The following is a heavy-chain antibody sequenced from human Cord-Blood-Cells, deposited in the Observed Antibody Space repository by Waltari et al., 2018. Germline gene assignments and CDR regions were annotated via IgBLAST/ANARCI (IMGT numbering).Heavy chain of an antibody. Sequence: QVQLVESGGGVVQPGRSLRLSCAASGFPFSSYGMHWVRQAPGKGLEWVTVISYDGSNKYYADYVKGRFTISRDNSKNTLYLQMNSLRAEDTAVYYCAKDEIQGATGTFDYWGQGTLVTVSS. D-gene: IGHD1-1*01. CDR2: ISYDGSNK. V-gene: IGHV3-30*18. J-gene: IGHJ4*02. CDR1: GFPFSSYG. CDR3: AKDEIQGATGTFDY.